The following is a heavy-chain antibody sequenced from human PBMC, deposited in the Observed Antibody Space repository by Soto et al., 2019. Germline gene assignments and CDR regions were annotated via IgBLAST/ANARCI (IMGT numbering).Heavy chain of an antibody. CDR2: FSATSENT. J-gene: IGHJ4*01. CDR3: AKARDQQWVRLPFDY. D-gene: IGHD6-19*01. V-gene: IGHV3-23*01. CDR1: GFFFSSYT. Sequence: EVQLLESGGGLVQPGGSLRLSCVGSGFFFSSYTMTWVRQAPGKGLEWVSSFSATSENTYYADSVRGRFTISRDNSKNTLFLQMNSLTAEDTAMYYCAKARDQQWVRLPFDYWGQESWSSSPQ.